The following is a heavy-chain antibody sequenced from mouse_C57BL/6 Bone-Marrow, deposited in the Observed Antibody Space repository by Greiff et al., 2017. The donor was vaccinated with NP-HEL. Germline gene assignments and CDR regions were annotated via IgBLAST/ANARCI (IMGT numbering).Heavy chain of an antibody. J-gene: IGHJ3*01. CDR2: ITYDGSRT. CDR1: GFTFSDYY. Sequence: EVQGVESEGGLVQPGSSMKLSCTASGFTFSDYYMAWVRQIPEKGLEWVANITYDGSRTYYLAYLKSRFIISGDNATNILYLQMSSLKSEDTATYYCARNDYDGRFAYWGQGTLVTVSA. CDR3: ARNDYDGRFAY. D-gene: IGHD2-4*01. V-gene: IGHV5-16*01.